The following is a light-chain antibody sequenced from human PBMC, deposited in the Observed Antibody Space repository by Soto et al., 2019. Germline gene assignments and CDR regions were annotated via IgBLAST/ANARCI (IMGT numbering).Light chain of an antibody. V-gene: IGKV3-20*01. CDR1: QSVTSTY. CDR3: QQYGISPVT. J-gene: IGKJ1*01. Sequence: EIVLTQSPGTLSLSPGERATLSCRASQSVTSTYLAWFQQKPGRAPRLLIYSASSRATGIPDRFSGSGSGTDFTLTISRLEPEDFAVYYCQQYGISPVTFGQGTKVEI. CDR2: SAS.